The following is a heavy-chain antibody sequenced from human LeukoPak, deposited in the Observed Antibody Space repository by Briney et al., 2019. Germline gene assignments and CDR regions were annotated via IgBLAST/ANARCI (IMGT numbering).Heavy chain of an antibody. CDR2: ISGSGGST. V-gene: IGHV3-23*01. J-gene: IGHJ4*02. Sequence: GGSLRLSCAASGFTFSSYAMSWVRQAPGKGLEWVSAISGSGGSTYYADSVKGRFTISRDNSKNTLYLQMNSLRAEDTAVYYCAKLGILWFGELSCLDYWGQGTLVTVSS. CDR3: AKLGILWFGELSCLDY. CDR1: GFTFSSYA. D-gene: IGHD3-10*01.